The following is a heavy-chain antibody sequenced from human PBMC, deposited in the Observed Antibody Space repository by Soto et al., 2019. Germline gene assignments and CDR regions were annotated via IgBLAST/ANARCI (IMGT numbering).Heavy chain of an antibody. V-gene: IGHV4-31*03. D-gene: IGHD6-13*01. CDR2: IYYSGST. J-gene: IGHJ5*02. CDR1: GGSISSGGYY. CDR3: ARVRYSSLVRWFDP. Sequence: SETLSFTCTVSGGSISSGGYYWSWIRQHPGKGLEWIGYIYYSGSTYYNPSLKSRVTISVDTSKNQFSLKLSSVTAADTAVYYCARVRYSSLVRWFDPWGQGTLVTVSS.